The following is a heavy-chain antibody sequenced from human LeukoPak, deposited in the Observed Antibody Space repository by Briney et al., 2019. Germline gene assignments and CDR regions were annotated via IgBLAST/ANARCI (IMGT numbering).Heavy chain of an antibody. CDR2: IYPGDSDT. V-gene: IGHV5-51*01. D-gene: IGHD3-22*01. CDR3: ARLGANYYDSSGYYSGFDY. Sequence: GESLKISCKGFGYSFTSYWIGWVRQMPGKGLEWMGIIYPGDSDTRYSPSFQGQVTISADKSISTAYLQWSGLKASDTAMYCCARLGANYYDSSGYYSGFDYWGQGTLVTVSS. J-gene: IGHJ4*02. CDR1: GYSFTSYW.